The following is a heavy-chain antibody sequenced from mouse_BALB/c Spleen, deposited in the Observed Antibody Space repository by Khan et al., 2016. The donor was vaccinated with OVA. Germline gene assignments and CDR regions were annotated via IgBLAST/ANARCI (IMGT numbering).Heavy chain of an antibody. J-gene: IGHJ4*01. CDR2: ISSVSSTI. V-gene: IGHV5-17*02. D-gene: IGHD1-1*01. CDR3: ARSVFNYYAMDY. CDR1: GFTFSSFG. Sequence: EVELVESGGGLVQPGGSRKLSCVASGFTFSSFGMHWVRQAPEKGLEWVAYISSVSSTIYYEDTVKGRFTISRDNPKNTLFLQMTSLKSEDTAMYYCARSVFNYYAMDYWGQGTLVTVSS.